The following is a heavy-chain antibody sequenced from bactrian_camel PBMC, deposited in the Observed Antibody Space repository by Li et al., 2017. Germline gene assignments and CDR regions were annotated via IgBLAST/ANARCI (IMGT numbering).Heavy chain of an antibody. CDR3: AAASRTVGWVRWARSDEYNY. V-gene: IGHV3S55*01. CDR2: IGGTGLK. J-gene: IGHJ4*01. Sequence: HVQLVESGGGSVQAGGSLTLSCGVSGSTYISYCMGWFRQAPGKEREAVAVIGGTGLKTYATSVKGRFTISKDNAKNTLYLQMNNLRPEDTAMYYCAAASRTVGWVRWARSDEYNYWGQGTQVTVS. D-gene: IGHD5*01. CDR1: GSTYISYC.